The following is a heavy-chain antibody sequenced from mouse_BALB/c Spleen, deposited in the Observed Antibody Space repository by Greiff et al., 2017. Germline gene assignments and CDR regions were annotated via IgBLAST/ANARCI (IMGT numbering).Heavy chain of an antibody. CDR3: ARITTVVATVRYWYFDV. J-gene: IGHJ1*01. CDR1: GYTFTEYT. Sequence: VQLQQSGPELVKPGASVKISCKTSGYTFTEYTMHWVKQSHGKSLEWIGGINPNNGGTSYNQKFKGKATLTVDKSSSTAYMELRSLTSEDSAVYYCARITTVVATVRYWYFDVWGAGTTVTVSS. CDR2: INPNNGGT. V-gene: IGHV1-18*01. D-gene: IGHD1-1*01.